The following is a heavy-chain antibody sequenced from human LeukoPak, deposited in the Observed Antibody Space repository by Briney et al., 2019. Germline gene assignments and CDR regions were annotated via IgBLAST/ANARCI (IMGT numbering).Heavy chain of an antibody. D-gene: IGHD3-10*01. V-gene: IGHV4-59*01. J-gene: IGHJ4*02. CDR2: IYYSGST. CDR1: GGSISSYY. Sequence: KPSETLSLTCTVSGGSISSYYWSWIRQPPGKGLEWIGYIYYSGSTNYNPSLKSRVTISVDASKNQFSLKLSSVTAADTAVYYYARAPWYYYGSGSYYNSHFDYWGQGTLVTVSS. CDR3: ARAPWYYYGSGSYYNSHFDY.